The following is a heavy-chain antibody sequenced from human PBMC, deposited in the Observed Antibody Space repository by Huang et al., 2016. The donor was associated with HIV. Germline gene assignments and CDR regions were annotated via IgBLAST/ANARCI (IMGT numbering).Heavy chain of an antibody. J-gene: IGHJ4*02. Sequence: QVQLPQWGAGLLKPSGALSLQCAVSGGSLRDHYWTWIRLSPGKRLEWIGELHHRGLATYNPSLRSRVTMSVEMSKNQFSLNLTSLTAADTAVYYCARPRMTATSSDSTWSFFDSWGQGTLVIVSS. CDR2: LHHRGLA. CDR1: GGSLRDHY. V-gene: IGHV4-34*02. CDR3: ARPRMTATSSDSTWSFFDS. D-gene: IGHD2-21*02.